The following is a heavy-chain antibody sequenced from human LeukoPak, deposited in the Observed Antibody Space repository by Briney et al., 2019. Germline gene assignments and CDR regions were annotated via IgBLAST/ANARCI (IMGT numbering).Heavy chain of an antibody. J-gene: IGHJ5*02. D-gene: IGHD6-19*01. CDR2: INTNTGNP. V-gene: IGHV7-4-1*02. CDR3: ARNGKAAVASNWFDP. Sequence: ASVKVSCKASGYTFTSYAMNWVRQAPGQGLEWMGWINTNTGNPTYAQGFTGRFVFSLDTSVSTAYLQISSLKAEDTAVYYCARNGKAAVASNWFDPWGQGTLVAVSS. CDR1: GYTFTSYA.